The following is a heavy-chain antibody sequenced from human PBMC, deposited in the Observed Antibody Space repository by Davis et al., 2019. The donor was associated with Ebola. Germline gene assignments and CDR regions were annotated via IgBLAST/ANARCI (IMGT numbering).Heavy chain of an antibody. J-gene: IGHJ4*02. CDR3: ARAGGTMVRGVNLFDY. D-gene: IGHD3-10*01. CDR1: GGSISSYY. V-gene: IGHV4-38-2*02. Sequence: SETLSLTCTVSGGSISSYYWSWIRQPPGKGLEWIGSIYHSGSTYYNPSLKSRVTISVDTSKNQFSLKLSSVTAADTAVYYCARAGGTMVRGVNLFDYWGQGTLVTVSS. CDR2: IYHSGST.